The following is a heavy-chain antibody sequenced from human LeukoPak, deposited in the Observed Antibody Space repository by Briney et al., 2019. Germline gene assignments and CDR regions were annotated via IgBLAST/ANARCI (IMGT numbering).Heavy chain of an antibody. V-gene: IGHV4-31*11. Sequence: PSETLSLTCAVSAASISTSGYYWSWIRQHPGKGLEWIGVVNYRGSTYYNPSLKNRVTIVPDTSRNQFSLKLSSMSAADTAVYYCARAKDYYWFDPWGPGTLVTVSS. J-gene: IGHJ5*02. CDR1: AASISTSGYY. D-gene: IGHD2/OR15-2a*01. CDR3: ARAKDYYWFDP. CDR2: VNYRGST.